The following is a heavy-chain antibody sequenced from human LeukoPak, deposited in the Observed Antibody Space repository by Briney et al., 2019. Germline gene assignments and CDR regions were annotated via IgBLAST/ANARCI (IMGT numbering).Heavy chain of an antibody. CDR1: GYTFTSYD. J-gene: IGHJ6*03. Sequence: ASVKVSCKASGYTFTSYDINWVRQATGQGLEWMGWMNPNSGNTGYAQKFQGRVTIARNTSISTAYMELSSLRSEDTAVYYCARTTSDFWSGPHMDVWGKGTTXTVSS. V-gene: IGHV1-8*03. CDR3: ARTTSDFWSGPHMDV. CDR2: MNPNSGNT. D-gene: IGHD3-3*01.